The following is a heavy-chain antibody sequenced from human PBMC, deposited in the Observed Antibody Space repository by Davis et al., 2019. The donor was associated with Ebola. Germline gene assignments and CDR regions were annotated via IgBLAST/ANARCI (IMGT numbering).Heavy chain of an antibody. D-gene: IGHD3-16*01. CDR2: IFYSGST. V-gene: IGHV4-31*03. CDR1: GGSISSDVYF. Sequence: SETLSLTCTVSGGSISSDVYFWSWIRQHPGKGLEWIGYIFYSGSTYYNPSLRSRVTISVDTSENHFSLKLSSVTAADTAVYYCARTNRFGVAFDIWGQGTMVTVSS. J-gene: IGHJ3*02. CDR3: ARTNRFGVAFDI.